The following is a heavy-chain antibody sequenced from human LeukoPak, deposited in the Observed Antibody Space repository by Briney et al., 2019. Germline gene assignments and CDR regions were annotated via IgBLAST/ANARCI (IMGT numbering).Heavy chain of an antibody. V-gene: IGHV3-23*01. Sequence: RRSLRLSCAASGFTFRGYVMSWVRQAPGKGLEWVSGISGSGGVSYYADSVKGRFSISRDNSKNTLYLQMNSLRVEDTATYYCAKDRALSLRYYFDYWGQGALVTVSS. D-gene: IGHD2-15*01. J-gene: IGHJ4*02. CDR2: ISGSGGVS. CDR3: AKDRALSLRYYFDY. CDR1: GFTFRGYV.